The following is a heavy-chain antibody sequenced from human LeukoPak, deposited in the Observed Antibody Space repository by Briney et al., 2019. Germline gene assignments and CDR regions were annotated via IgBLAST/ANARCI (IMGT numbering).Heavy chain of an antibody. J-gene: IGHJ4*02. Sequence: SETLSLTCTVSNGSISSYYWSWIRQPPGKGLEWIGYIYYTGSTNYNPSLKSRVTISIDTSKNQFSLKLTSVTAADTAVYYCARDRTGDGYNTEWGQGTLVTVSS. CDR1: NGSISSYY. V-gene: IGHV4-59*01. CDR2: IYYTGST. D-gene: IGHD5-24*01. CDR3: ARDRTGDGYNTE.